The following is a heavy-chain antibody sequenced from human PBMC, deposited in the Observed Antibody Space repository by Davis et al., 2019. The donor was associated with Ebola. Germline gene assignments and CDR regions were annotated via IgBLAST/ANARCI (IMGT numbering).Heavy chain of an antibody. CDR1: GYTFTSYA. CDR3: ARGVDTAMVYYYYGMDV. CDR2: INTNTGNP. Sequence: AASVQVSCKASGYTFTSYAMNWVRQAPGQGLEWMGWINTNTGNPTYAQGFTGRFVFSLDTSVSTAYLKISSLKAEDTAVYYCARGVDTAMVYYYYGMDVWGQGTTVTVSS. J-gene: IGHJ6*02. D-gene: IGHD5-18*01. V-gene: IGHV7-4-1*02.